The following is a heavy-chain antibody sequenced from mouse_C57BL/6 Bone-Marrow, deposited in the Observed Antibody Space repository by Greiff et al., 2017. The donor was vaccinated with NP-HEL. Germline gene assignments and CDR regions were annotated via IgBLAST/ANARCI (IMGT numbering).Heavy chain of an antibody. J-gene: IGHJ4*01. CDR2: INYDGSST. D-gene: IGHD2-4*01. V-gene: IGHV5-16*01. Sequence: EVQLVESEGGLVQPGSSMKLSCTASGFTFSDYYMAWVRQVPEKGLEWVANINYDGSSTYYLDSLKSRFIISRDNAKNILYLQMRSLTSEDTATYYGAREGGLRRRTYARDYWGQGTSVTVSS. CDR1: GFTFSDYY. CDR3: AREGGLRRRTYARDY.